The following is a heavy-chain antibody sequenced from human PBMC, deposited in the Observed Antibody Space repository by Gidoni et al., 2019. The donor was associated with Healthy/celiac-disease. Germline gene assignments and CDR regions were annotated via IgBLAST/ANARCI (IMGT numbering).Heavy chain of an antibody. CDR2: INHSGST. CDR3: ARGRGRGYSYGLKYNYMDV. V-gene: IGHV4-34*01. CDR1: GGSFSGYY. Sequence: QVQLQQLGAGLLTPSATLSLTSAVYGGSFSGYYWSWIRQPPGKGLEWIGEINHSGSTNYNPSLKSRVNISVDTSKNQFSLKLSSVTAADTAVYYCARGRGRGYSYGLKYNYMDVWGKGTTVTVAS. D-gene: IGHD5-18*01. J-gene: IGHJ6*03.